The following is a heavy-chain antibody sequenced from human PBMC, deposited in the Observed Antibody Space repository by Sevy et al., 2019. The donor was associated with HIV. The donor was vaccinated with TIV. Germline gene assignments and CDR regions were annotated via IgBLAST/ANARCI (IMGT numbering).Heavy chain of an antibody. CDR2: ISRSGTII. V-gene: IGHV3-11*01. CDR1: GFRFSDHD. CDR3: ARDKNHYDRSVYYDAFDI. D-gene: IGHD3-22*01. J-gene: IGHJ3*02. Sequence: GGSLRLSCAASGFRFSDHDMSWIRQAPGKGLEWVAYISRSGTIIYYADSVRGRFTISRDNAKNSLFLQMNSLRAEDTAVYYCARDKNHYDRSVYYDAFDIWGQGTMVTVSS.